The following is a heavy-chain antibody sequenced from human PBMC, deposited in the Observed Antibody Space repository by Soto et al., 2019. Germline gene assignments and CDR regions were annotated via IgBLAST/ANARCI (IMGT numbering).Heavy chain of an antibody. D-gene: IGHD6-6*01. V-gene: IGHV4-34*01. CDR3: ARAPKVSGSSQTRPDF. CDR1: SGSFSGYY. J-gene: IGHJ4*02. Sequence: QVQLHQWGAGLLKPSETLSLACSIYSGSFSGYYWSWIRQPPGKGLEWIGEISQSGNTNYSPSLKRRVSISIDTYKKQFSLNLASVSAADTAVYYCARAPKVSGSSQTRPDFWGQGTLVTVSS. CDR2: ISQSGNT.